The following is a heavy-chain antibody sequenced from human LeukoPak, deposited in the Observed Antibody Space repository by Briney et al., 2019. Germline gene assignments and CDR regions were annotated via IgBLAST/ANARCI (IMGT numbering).Heavy chain of an antibody. CDR2: IYYSGST. V-gene: IGHV4-59*01. Sequence: PSETLSLTCTVSGGSISSYYWSWIRQPPGKGLEWVGYIYYSGSTNYNPSLKSRVTISEDTSKNQFSLKLSSVTAADTAVYYCARDRVYYMDVWGKGTTVTVSS. CDR3: ARDRVYYMDV. J-gene: IGHJ6*03. CDR1: GGSISSYY.